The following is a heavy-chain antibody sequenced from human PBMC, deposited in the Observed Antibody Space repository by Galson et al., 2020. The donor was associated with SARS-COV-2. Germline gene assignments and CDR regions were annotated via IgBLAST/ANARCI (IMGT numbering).Heavy chain of an antibody. CDR2: IKYDGSEE. J-gene: IGHJ4*02. V-gene: IGHV3-7*01. Sequence: GESLKISCAASGFTFSDFWMSWVRQAPGKGLEWVANIKYDGSEEYYVDSVRGRFIVSRDNAKDSVYLQMNGLRAEDTAVYYCARVARDGYXXDWGQGTLVTVSS. CDR1: GFTFSDFW. CDR3: ARVARDGYXXD. D-gene: IGHD5-12*01.